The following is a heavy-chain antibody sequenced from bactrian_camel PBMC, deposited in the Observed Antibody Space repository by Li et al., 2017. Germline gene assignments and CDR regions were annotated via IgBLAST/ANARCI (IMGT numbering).Heavy chain of an antibody. CDR1: GFSFGRYW. D-gene: IGHD7*01. J-gene: IGHJ4*01. Sequence: HVQLVESGGGSVQAGGSLRLSCAASGFSFGRYWMFWVRQAPGKGLEWVSAMYSANGNTYYADSVKGRFTMSQDQAKNMVFLQMNSLKAEDTAMYYCAAVRCVADYILTRGGPKPYVYNLWGQGTQVTVS. CDR3: AAVRCVADYILTRGGPKPYVYNL. CDR2: MYSANGNT. V-gene: IGHV3S1*01.